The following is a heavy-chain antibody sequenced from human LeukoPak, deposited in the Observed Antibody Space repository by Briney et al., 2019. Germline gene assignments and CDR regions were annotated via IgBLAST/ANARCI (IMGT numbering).Heavy chain of an antibody. J-gene: IGHJ4*02. CDR2: INEDGSGK. D-gene: IGHD4/OR15-4a*01. V-gene: IGHV3-7*01. Sequence: PPGGSLRLSCAASGLGFDFRRQWMTWVRQAPGKGLEWVAEINEDGSGKYYVDSVKERFTISRDNAKKSFYLQMNSLRPDDTAVYYCADFGAQWGQGTLVTVSS. CDR1: GLGFDFRRQW. CDR3: ADFGAQ.